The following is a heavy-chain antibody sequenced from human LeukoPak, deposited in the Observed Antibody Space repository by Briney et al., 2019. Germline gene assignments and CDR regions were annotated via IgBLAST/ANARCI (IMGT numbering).Heavy chain of an antibody. CDR1: GASVNSFY. Sequence: SETLSLTCSVSGASVNSFYWTWIRQAAGKGPEWIGRIYITGSTDYNPSLKSRVTISLDKSNNEFSLKMNSVTAADTAVYFCARASGTYPNSLGSWGRGTLVIVSS. CDR2: IYITGST. J-gene: IGHJ5*02. V-gene: IGHV4-4*07. CDR3: ARASGTYPNSLGS. D-gene: IGHD1-26*01.